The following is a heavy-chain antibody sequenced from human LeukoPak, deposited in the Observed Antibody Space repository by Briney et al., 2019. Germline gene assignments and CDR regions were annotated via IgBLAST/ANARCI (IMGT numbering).Heavy chain of an antibody. Sequence: PSQTLSLTCTVSGGSISSGDYYWSWIRQPPGKGLEWIGYIYYSGSTYYNPSLKSRVTISVDTSKNQFSLKLSSVTAADTAVYYCARESGDYVWFDPWGQGNLVTVSS. CDR3: ARESGDYVWFDP. CDR2: IYYSGST. V-gene: IGHV4-30-4*01. J-gene: IGHJ5*02. CDR1: GGSISSGDYY. D-gene: IGHD4-17*01.